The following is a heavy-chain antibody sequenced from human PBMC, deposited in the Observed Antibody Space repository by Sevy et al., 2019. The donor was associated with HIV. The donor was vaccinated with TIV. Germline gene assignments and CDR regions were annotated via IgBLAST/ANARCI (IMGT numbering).Heavy chain of an antibody. CDR2: IIPLFGTT. CDR1: GGTFSTSP. V-gene: IGHV1-69*13. Sequence: ASVKVSCKASGGTFSTSPINWVRQAPGQGLEWMGGIIPLFGTTKYAQKFQGRVRIIADESTSTAFLEMNNLRSEDTAVYYCARTDYYVSSGYFYFDYWGQGTLVTVSS. D-gene: IGHD3-22*01. J-gene: IGHJ4*02. CDR3: ARTDYYVSSGYFYFDY.